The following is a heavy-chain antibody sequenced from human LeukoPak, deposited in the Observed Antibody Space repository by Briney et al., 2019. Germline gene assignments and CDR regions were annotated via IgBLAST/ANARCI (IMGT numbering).Heavy chain of an antibody. CDR2: IIPIFGTA. J-gene: IGHJ5*02. V-gene: IGHV1-69*05. CDR1: GGTFSSYA. D-gene: IGHD2-15*01. Sequence: SVKVSCKASGGTFSSYAISWVRQAPGQGLEWTGGIIPIFGTANYAQKFQGRVTITTDESTSTAYMELSSLRSEDTAVYYCASGGYCSGGSCYWFDPWGQGTLVTVSS. CDR3: ASGGYCSGGSCYWFDP.